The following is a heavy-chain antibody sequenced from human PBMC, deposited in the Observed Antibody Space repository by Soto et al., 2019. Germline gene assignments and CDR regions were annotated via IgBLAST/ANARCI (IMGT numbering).Heavy chain of an antibody. CDR1: GYSFTNYW. V-gene: IGHV5-51*01. J-gene: IGHJ3*01. D-gene: IGHD3-3*01. CDR3: ARTENYHFCSGPGALDL. CDR2: IDLGDSDT. Sequence: GESLKISCQGSGYSFTNYWIAWVRQMPGKGLEWMGIIDLGDSDTRYSPSFQGQVTISADKSISTAYLHWSSLKASDTAMYYCARTENYHFCSGPGALDLWGQGTMVTVSS.